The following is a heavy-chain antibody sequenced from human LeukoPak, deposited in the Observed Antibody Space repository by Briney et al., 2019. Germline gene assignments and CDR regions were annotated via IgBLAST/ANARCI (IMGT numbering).Heavy chain of an antibody. Sequence: GGSLRLSCAASGFTFSSYGMHWVRQAPGKGLEWVAFIRYDGSNKYYADSVKGRFTISRDNSKNTLYLQMNSLRAEDTAVYYCAREHYDSSAPGFDYWGQGTLVTVSS. CDR1: GFTFSSYG. V-gene: IGHV3-30*02. CDR3: AREHYDSSAPGFDY. D-gene: IGHD3-22*01. CDR2: IRYDGSNK. J-gene: IGHJ4*02.